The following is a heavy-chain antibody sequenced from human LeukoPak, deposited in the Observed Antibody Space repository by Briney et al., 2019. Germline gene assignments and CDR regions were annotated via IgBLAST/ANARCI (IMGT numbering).Heavy chain of an antibody. V-gene: IGHV4-31*03. D-gene: IGHD5-18*01. J-gene: IGHJ4*02. Sequence: SETLSLTCTVSGGSISSGGYYWSWIRQHPGKGLEGIGYIYYSGSTYYNPSLKSRVTISVDTSKNQFSLKLSSVTAADTAVYYCARVNTAMVTGFDYWGQGTLVTVSS. CDR2: IYYSGST. CDR3: ARVNTAMVTGFDY. CDR1: GGSISSGGYY.